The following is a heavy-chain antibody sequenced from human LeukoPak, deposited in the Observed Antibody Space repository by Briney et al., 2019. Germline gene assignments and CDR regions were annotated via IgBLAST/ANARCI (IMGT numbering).Heavy chain of an antibody. J-gene: IGHJ3*02. Sequence: GGSLRLSCVASGFIFSSYSMNWVRQAPGKGLEWVSSISSSGSYIHYADSVKGRFTISRDNAKNSLYLQMNSLRAEDTALYYCVKGAAYHLGDAFDIWGQGTMVTVSS. V-gene: IGHV3-21*04. CDR2: ISSSGSYI. CDR3: VKGAAYHLGDAFDI. CDR1: GFIFSSYS. D-gene: IGHD1-26*01.